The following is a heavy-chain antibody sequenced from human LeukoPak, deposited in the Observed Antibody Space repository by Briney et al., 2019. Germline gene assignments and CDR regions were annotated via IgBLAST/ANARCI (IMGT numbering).Heavy chain of an antibody. Sequence: GGSLRLSCAASGLTVGNAWMSWVRQAPGTGLEWVSGISGSGGSTYYAGSVKGRFTISRDNSKNTLYLHMNSLRADDTAVYYCAKAWSNSSGRNPYYCYGMDVWGQGTTVTVSS. J-gene: IGHJ6*02. CDR1: GLTVGNAW. CDR2: ISGSGGST. V-gene: IGHV3-23*01. CDR3: AKAWSNSSGRNPYYCYGMDV. D-gene: IGHD6-6*01.